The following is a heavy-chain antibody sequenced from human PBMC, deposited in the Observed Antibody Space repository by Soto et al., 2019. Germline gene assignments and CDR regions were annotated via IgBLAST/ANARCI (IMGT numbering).Heavy chain of an antibody. CDR3: AKEQGRVAAALDY. D-gene: IGHD6-13*01. CDR2: ITSSGSNT. CDR1: GFTFSGYG. V-gene: IGHV3-23*01. Sequence: EVQLLESGGDLVQRGGSLRLSCAASGFTFSGYGMSWVRQAPGKGLEWVSSITSSGSNTYYVDSVKGRFTISRDNSKNTLYLQMNSLTVEDTAVYYCAKEQGRVAAALDYCGQGTLVTVSS. J-gene: IGHJ4*02.